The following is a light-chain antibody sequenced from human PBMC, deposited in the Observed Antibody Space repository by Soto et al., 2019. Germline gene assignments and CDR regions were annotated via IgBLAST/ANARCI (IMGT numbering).Light chain of an antibody. CDR1: QSISNY. J-gene: IGKJ2*01. CDR3: HQRYSTPLKYT. V-gene: IGKV1-39*01. Sequence: DIQMTQSPSSLSASVGDRVTITSRAIQSISNYLNWYQQKPGKAPKLLIYPASTLQSGAPARLSGSGPGTDLTLTITSLQSEDFATYYCHQRYSTPLKYTFGQGTKLEIK. CDR2: PAS.